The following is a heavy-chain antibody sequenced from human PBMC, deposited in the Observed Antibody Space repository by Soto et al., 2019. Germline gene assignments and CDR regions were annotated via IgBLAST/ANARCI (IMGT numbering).Heavy chain of an antibody. D-gene: IGHD3-3*01. Sequence: ASVKVSCKASNYPFTSYGFAWVRQAPGHGLQWLGRISGYNNNADYAQEFQGRVTMTTDTSTRTAVMELRSLTSDDTGVYYCARDSNPYGVVVRGPEKQKYGMDVWGQGTTVTVSS. J-gene: IGHJ6*02. V-gene: IGHV1-18*01. CDR3: ARDSNPYGVVVRGPEKQKYGMDV. CDR1: NYPFTSYG. CDR2: ISGYNNNA.